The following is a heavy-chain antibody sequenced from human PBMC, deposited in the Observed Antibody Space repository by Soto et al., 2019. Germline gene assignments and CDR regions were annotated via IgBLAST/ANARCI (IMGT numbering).Heavy chain of an antibody. CDR2: ISYSGST. V-gene: IGHV4-59*08. Sequence: SETLSLTCTVSGGSISSHYGSWIRQPPGKGLEWIGYISYSGSTNYNPSLKSRVTISVDPSKNQFSLKLTSVTAADTAVYYCAKADRFYGYFYFDYWGQGTLVTVSS. D-gene: IGHD5-18*01. CDR3: AKADRFYGYFYFDY. J-gene: IGHJ4*02. CDR1: GGSISSHY.